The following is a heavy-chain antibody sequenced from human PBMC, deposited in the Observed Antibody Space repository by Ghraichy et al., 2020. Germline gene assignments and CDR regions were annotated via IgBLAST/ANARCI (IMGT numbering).Heavy chain of an antibody. D-gene: IGHD3-22*01. J-gene: IGHJ6*02. V-gene: IGHV4-4*07. CDR1: GDSISSYY. CDR3: ARNGYYYDSSGPYYYGMDV. Sequence: SETLSLTCTVSGDSISSYYWSWIRQPAGKGLEWIGRIYTSGSTNYNPSLKSRVTMSVDTSKNQFSLKLSSVTAADTAVYYCARNGYYYDSSGPYYYGMDVWGQGTTVTVSS. CDR2: IYTSGST.